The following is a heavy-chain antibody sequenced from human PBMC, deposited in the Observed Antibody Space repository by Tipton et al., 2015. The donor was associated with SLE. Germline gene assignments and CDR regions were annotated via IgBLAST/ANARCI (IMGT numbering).Heavy chain of an antibody. CDR1: GFTFSSND. Sequence: GSLRLSCAASGFTFSSNDMSWARQAPGKGLEWVSAISASGGSTFYADSVKGRFTISRDNSKNTLYLQINSLRTEDTAIYYCAKGSNWGWNWFDPWGQGILVTVSS. D-gene: IGHD7-27*01. V-gene: IGHV3-23*01. J-gene: IGHJ5*02. CDR3: AKGSNWGWNWFDP. CDR2: ISASGGST.